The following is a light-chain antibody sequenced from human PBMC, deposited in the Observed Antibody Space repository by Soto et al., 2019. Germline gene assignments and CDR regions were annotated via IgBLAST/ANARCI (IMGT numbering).Light chain of an antibody. CDR1: NIGIRS. Sequence: SYDLTQPPSVSVAPGQTARIPCGGDNIGIRSVHWYQQKPGQAPVVVVYDDSDRPSGIPERFSGSNSGNTATLTISWVEAGDEADYYCQVWDASSDHNVFGTGTKLTVL. CDR2: DDS. V-gene: IGLV3-21*02. J-gene: IGLJ1*01. CDR3: QVWDASSDHNV.